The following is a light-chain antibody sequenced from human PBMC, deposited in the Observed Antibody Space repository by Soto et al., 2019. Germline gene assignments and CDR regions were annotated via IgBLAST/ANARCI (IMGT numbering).Light chain of an antibody. J-gene: IGKJ2*01. V-gene: IGKV3-11*01. CDR2: DAS. Sequence: EIVLTQSPATLSLSPGERATLSCRASQSVSSYLAWYQQKPGQSPRLLIYDASNSATGIPARFSGSGSVTDFTLTISSLEPEDFAVYYCQQRSNWQYTFGQGTKLEIK. CDR1: QSVSSY. CDR3: QQRSNWQYT.